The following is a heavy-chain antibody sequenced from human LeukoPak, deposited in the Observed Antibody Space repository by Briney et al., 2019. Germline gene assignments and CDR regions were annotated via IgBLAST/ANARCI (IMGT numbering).Heavy chain of an antibody. V-gene: IGHV4-4*07. CDR2: IYASGST. Sequence: SETLCLTCTVSGASISSYYWSWIRQPAGKGLEWIGRIYASGSTNFNPSLKTRVTMSVDTSKNQFSLRLKSVTAADTALYYCARSRFESNVPFFDFWGQGSLVTVSS. D-gene: IGHD2-8*01. CDR3: ARSRFESNVPFFDF. CDR1: GASISSYY. J-gene: IGHJ4*02.